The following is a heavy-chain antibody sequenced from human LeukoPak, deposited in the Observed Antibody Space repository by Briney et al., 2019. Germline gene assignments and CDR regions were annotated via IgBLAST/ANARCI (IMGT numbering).Heavy chain of an antibody. CDR1: GYTFTSYA. J-gene: IGHJ4*02. Sequence: ASVTVSCKASGYTFTSYAIHWVRQAPGQRLEWMGWINAGNGNTHYSQEFQGRVTITRDTSASTVYMELSSLRSEDMAVYYCARGRPGTYFDYWGQGTLVTVSS. CDR3: ARGRPGTYFDY. V-gene: IGHV1-3*03. CDR2: INAGNGNT.